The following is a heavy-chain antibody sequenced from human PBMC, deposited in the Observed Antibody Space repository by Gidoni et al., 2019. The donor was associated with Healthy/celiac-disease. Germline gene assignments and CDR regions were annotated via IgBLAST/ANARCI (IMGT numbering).Heavy chain of an antibody. CDR2: IKSKTDGGTT. CDR1: GFTFINAW. D-gene: IGHD1-20*01. J-gene: IGHJ4*02. CDR3: TTSALTGTTPSFDY. V-gene: IGHV3-15*01. Sequence: QVESGGGLVKPGGSLRLSCAASGFTFINAWMSWVRQAPGKGLEWVGRIKSKTDGGTTDYAAPVKGRFTISRDDSKNTLYLQMNSLKTEDTAVYYCTTSALTGTTPSFDYWGQGTLVTVSS.